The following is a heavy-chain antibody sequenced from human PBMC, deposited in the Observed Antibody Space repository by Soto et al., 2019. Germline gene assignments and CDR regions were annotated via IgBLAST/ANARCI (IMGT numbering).Heavy chain of an antibody. V-gene: IGHV3-30-3*01. Sequence: GGSLRLSCSASGFTFVTYPMHWVRQAPGKGLEWVAVMSFDGSNKYYAESVKGRFTISRDNSKYMLYLQMNSLRPDDTAVYYCAREEDSSGYPGTFDLWGQGTTVTVSS. D-gene: IGHD3-22*01. CDR1: GFTFVTYP. CDR3: AREEDSSGYPGTFDL. J-gene: IGHJ3*01. CDR2: MSFDGSNK.